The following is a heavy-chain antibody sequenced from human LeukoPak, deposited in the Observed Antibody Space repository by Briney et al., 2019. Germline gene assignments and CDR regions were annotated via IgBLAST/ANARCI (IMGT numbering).Heavy chain of an antibody. V-gene: IGHV4-59*01. CDR3: ARSPSLARATTRFYYYYYGMDV. D-gene: IGHD1-1*01. Sequence: SETLSLTCTVSGGSISSYYWSWIRQPPGKGLEWIGYIYYSGSTNYNPSLKSRVTISVDTSKNQFSLKLSSVTAADTAVYYCARSPSLARATTRFYYYYYGMDVWGQGTTVTVSS. CDR2: IYYSGST. J-gene: IGHJ6*02. CDR1: GGSISSYY.